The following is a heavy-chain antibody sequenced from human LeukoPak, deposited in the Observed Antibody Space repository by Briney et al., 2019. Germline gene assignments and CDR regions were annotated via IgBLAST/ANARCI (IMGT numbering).Heavy chain of an antibody. D-gene: IGHD2-2*01. CDR1: GYTFTGYY. CDR2: INPNSGGT. Sequence: ASVKVSCKASGYTFTGYYMHWVRQAPGQGLEWMGWINPNSGGTNYAQKFQGRVTMTRDTSISTAYMELSRLRSDDTAVYYCARWQYQLPPYYFDYWGQGTLVTVSS. J-gene: IGHJ4*02. V-gene: IGHV1-2*02. CDR3: ARWQYQLPPYYFDY.